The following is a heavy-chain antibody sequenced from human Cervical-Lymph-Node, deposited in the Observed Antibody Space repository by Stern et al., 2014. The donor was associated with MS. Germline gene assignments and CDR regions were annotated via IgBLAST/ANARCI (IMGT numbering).Heavy chain of an antibody. CDR2: VYWDDDK. D-gene: IGHD1-1*01. CDR3: AHSPPTDDDVFDV. Sequence: QITLKESGPTLVNPTETLTVTCVFSCFSLNTTGVGVGWIRQPPGKALEWLGIVYWDDDKRHSPSLKSRLTITKDTSKDQVGLTLTDVDPVDTATYYCAHSPPTDDDVFDVWGQGTLVTVSS. CDR1: CFSLNTTGVG. J-gene: IGHJ3*01. V-gene: IGHV2-5*02.